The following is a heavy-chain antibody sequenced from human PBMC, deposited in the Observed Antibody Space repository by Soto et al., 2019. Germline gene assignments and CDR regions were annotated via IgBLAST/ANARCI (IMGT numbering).Heavy chain of an antibody. CDR1: GYTFATYH. J-gene: IGHJ4*02. Sequence: ASVKVSCKASGYTFATYHMHWVRQAPGQGLEWIGIINPSGDTTTYAQKFQDRVTITRDTSTSTLFMELSSLRYEDTALYYCARPLIGTYTLAFDYWGQGTLVTVSS. D-gene: IGHD2-15*01. CDR3: ARPLIGTYTLAFDY. CDR2: INPSGDTT. V-gene: IGHV1-46*01.